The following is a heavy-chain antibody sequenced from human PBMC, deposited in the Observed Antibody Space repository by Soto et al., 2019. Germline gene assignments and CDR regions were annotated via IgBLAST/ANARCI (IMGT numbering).Heavy chain of an antibody. CDR1: GGAFNTFG. J-gene: IGHJ4*02. V-gene: IGHV1-69*13. CDR3: ARSPPMDSGDKYFYDF. D-gene: IGHD4-17*01. CDR2: IIPFFRTA. Sequence: ASVKVSCKASGGAFNTFGFSWVRQAPGQGLEWMGGIIPFFRTANYAQKFQDRVTITADESTSTVYMDLRSLRSEDTAKYYCARSPPMDSGDKYFYDFWGQGALVTISS.